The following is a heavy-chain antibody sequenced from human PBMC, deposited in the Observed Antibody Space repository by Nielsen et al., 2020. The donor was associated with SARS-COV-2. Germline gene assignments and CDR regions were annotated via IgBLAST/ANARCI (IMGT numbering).Heavy chain of an antibody. Sequence: SETLSLTCIVSGGSISTGSHYWSWIRQPPGKGLAWIGYIFYRGNTNYNPSLKSRVTISVDTSKNQFSLKVNSVTAADTAVYYCVRIDMATISVDYWGRGTLVTVSS. CDR1: GGSISTGSHY. J-gene: IGHJ4*02. V-gene: IGHV4-61*01. D-gene: IGHD5-24*01. CDR3: VRIDMATISVDY. CDR2: IFYRGNT.